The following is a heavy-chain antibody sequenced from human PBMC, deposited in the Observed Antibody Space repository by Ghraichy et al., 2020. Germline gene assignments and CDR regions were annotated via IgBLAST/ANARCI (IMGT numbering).Heavy chain of an antibody. Sequence: GGSLRLSCAASGFTFSSYAMHWVRQAPGKGLAWVAVISYEGSNKYYSETVKGRFTISRDNSENTLYLQLNSLRAEDTAVYYCARAPQYTSTATTYYFDYWGQGTLVTVSS. CDR1: GFTFSSYA. J-gene: IGHJ4*02. D-gene: IGHD5-18*01. V-gene: IGHV3-30*04. CDR3: ARAPQYTSTATTYYFDY. CDR2: ISYEGSNK.